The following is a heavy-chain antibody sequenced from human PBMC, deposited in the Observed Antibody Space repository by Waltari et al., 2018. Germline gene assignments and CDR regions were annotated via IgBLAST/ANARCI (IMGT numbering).Heavy chain of an antibody. J-gene: IGHJ6*03. CDR1: GGSFSGYY. V-gene: IGHV4-34*01. CDR3: ARGSSSSSRYYYYYYYMDV. Sequence: QVQLQQWGAGLLKPSETLSLTCAVYGGSFSGYYWSWIRQPPGKGLEWIGEINHSGSTNYNPSLKSRVTISVDTSKNQFSLKLSSVTAADTAVYYCARGSSSSSRYYYYYYYMDVWGKGTTVTISS. CDR2: INHSGST. D-gene: IGHD6-6*01.